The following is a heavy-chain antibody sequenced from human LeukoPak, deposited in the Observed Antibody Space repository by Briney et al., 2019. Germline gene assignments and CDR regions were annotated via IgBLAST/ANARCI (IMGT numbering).Heavy chain of an antibody. Sequence: SQTLSLTCTVSGGSISSGSYYWSWIRQPAGKGLEWIGRIYTSGSTNYNPSLKSRVTISVDTSKNQFSLKLSSVTAADTAVYYCARDGPLLDIVVVPAARADAFDIWGQGTMVTVSS. CDR1: GGSISSGSYY. CDR3: ARDGPLLDIVVVPAARADAFDI. D-gene: IGHD2-2*03. V-gene: IGHV4-61*02. J-gene: IGHJ3*02. CDR2: IYTSGST.